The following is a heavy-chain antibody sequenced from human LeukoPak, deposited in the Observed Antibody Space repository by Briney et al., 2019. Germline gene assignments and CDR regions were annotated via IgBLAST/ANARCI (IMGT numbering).Heavy chain of an antibody. CDR2: IYYSGST. J-gene: IGHJ4*02. Sequence: SETLSLTCTVSGGSISSSSYYWGWIRQPPGKGLEWIGSIYYSGSTYYNPSLKSRVTISVDTSKNQFSLKLSSVTAADTAVYYCASQYYYGSGSYYDKWSFDYWGQGTLVTVSS. V-gene: IGHV4-39*01. CDR3: ASQYYYGSGSYYDKWSFDY. D-gene: IGHD3-10*01. CDR1: GGSISSSSYY.